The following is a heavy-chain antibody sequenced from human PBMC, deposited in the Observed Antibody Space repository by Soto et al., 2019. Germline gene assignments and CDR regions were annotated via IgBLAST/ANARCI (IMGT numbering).Heavy chain of an antibody. Sequence: GASVKVSCKASGGTFSSYAISWVRQAPGQGLEWMGGIIPIFGTANYAQKFQGRVTITADESTSTAYMELSSLRSEDTAVYYCARGPYYYDSSGYYYYYGMDVWGQGTTVTVYS. CDR2: IIPIFGTA. V-gene: IGHV1-69*13. J-gene: IGHJ6*02. CDR3: ARGPYYYDSSGYYYYYGMDV. CDR1: GGTFSSYA. D-gene: IGHD3-22*01.